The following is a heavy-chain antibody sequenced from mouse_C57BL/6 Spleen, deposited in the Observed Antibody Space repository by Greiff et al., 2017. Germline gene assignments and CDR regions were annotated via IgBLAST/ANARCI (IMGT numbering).Heavy chain of an antibody. J-gene: IGHJ4*01. V-gene: IGHV1-47*01. CDR1: GYTFTTYP. Sequence: QVQLKESGAELVKPGASVKMSCKASGYTFTTYPIEWMKQNHGKSLEWIGNFHPYNDDTKYNEKFKGKATLTVEKSSSTVYLELSRLTSDDSAVYYCARGRWLLQDYAVDYWGQGTSVTVSS. CDR2: FHPYNDDT. D-gene: IGHD2-3*01. CDR3: ARGRWLLQDYAVDY.